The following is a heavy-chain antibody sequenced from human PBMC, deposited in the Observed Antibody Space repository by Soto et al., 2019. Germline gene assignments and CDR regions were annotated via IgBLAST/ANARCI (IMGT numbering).Heavy chain of an antibody. CDR1: GFTFSSYA. CDR2: ISGSGGST. V-gene: IGHV3-23*01. D-gene: IGHD2-15*01. Sequence: EVQLLESGGGLVQPGGSLRLSCAAPGFTFSSYAMSWVRQAPGKGLEWVSAISGSGGSTYYADSVKGRFTISRDNSKNTLYLQMNSLRAEDTAVYYCAKDRPSDIVVVVAATLDAFDIWGQGTMVTVSS. CDR3: AKDRPSDIVVVVAATLDAFDI. J-gene: IGHJ3*02.